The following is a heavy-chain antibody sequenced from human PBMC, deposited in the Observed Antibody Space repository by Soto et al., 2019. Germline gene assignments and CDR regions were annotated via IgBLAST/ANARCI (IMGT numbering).Heavy chain of an antibody. CDR2: ISYDGSNK. D-gene: IGHD3-10*01. Sequence: VQQVESGGGVVQPGRSRRLSCTVSRFSFRSYGMHWVRQAPGKGLEWVAVISYDGSNKYYADSVKGRFTISRDNSKNTLYLQMDSLTPDDTAVYYCTTVTAVGSRWFGLHPLGPFDYWGQGTLVTVSS. CDR1: RFSFRSYG. J-gene: IGHJ4*02. CDR3: TTVTAVGSRWFGLHPLGPFDY. V-gene: IGHV3-30*03.